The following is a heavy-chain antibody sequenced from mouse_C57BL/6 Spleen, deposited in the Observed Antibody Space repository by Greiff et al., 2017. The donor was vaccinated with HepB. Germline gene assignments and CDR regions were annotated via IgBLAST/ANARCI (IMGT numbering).Heavy chain of an antibody. CDR3: ARTARINY. Sequence: EVQLVESGPGLVKPSQSLSLTCTVTGYSITSGYGWNWIRQFPGNKLEWMGYISYSGSTNYNPSIKSRISITRDTSKNQFFLQLNSVTTEDTATYYCARTARINYWGQGITLTVAS. D-gene: IGHD1-2*01. CDR1: GYSITSGYG. CDR2: ISYSGST. J-gene: IGHJ2*01. V-gene: IGHV3-2*02.